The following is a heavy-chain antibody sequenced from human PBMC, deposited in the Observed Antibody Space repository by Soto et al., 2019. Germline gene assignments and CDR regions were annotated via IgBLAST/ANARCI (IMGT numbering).Heavy chain of an antibody. CDR3: ARDHNSYGSGSYWYFDS. V-gene: IGHV3-23*01. D-gene: IGHD3-10*01. Sequence: EVQLLESGGGLVQPGGSLRLSCAASGFSFSTFAMTWVRQAPGKGLEWVASIDASPHHADSVKGRFTISRDDSKDTLYLQMNSLTAEDTALYYCARDHNSYGSGSYWYFDSWGQGTLVTVSS. CDR1: GFSFSTFA. CDR2: IDASP. J-gene: IGHJ4*02.